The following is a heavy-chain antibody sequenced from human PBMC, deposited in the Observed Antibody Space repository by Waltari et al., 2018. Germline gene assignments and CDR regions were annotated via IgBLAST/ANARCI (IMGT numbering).Heavy chain of an antibody. J-gene: IGHJ4*02. CDR2: INPNRGGT. CDR1: GYTFTGYY. D-gene: IGHD3-22*01. V-gene: IGHV1-2*04. CDR3: ARVNDSSGYYFFDY. Sequence: QVQLVQSGAEVKKPGASVKVSCKASGYTFTGYYMHWVRQAPGQGLEWMGWINPNRGGTNYAQKFQGWVTMTRDTSISTAYMELSRLRSDDTAVYYCARVNDSSGYYFFDYWGQGTLVTVSS.